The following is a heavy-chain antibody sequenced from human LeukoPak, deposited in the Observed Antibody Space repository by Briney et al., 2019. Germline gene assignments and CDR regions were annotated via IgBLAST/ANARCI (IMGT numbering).Heavy chain of an antibody. CDR2: ISYDGSNK. CDR3: ARSKYSGSYSPFFDY. V-gene: IGHV3-30*04. J-gene: IGHJ4*02. CDR1: GFTFSSYA. Sequence: GGSLRLSCAASGFTFSSYAMHWVRQAPGKGLEWVAVISYDGSNKYYADSVKGRFTISGDNSKNTLYLQMNSLRAEDTAVYYCARSKYSGSYSPFFDYWGQGTLVTVSS. D-gene: IGHD1-26*01.